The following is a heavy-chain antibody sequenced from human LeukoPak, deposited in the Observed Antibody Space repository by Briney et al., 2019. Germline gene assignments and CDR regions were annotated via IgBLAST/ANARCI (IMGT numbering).Heavy chain of an antibody. CDR2: MNPNSGNT. CDR3: ARVKYGSGSLTLDV. V-gene: IGHV1-8*01. J-gene: IGHJ6*04. CDR1: GYTFTSYD. Sequence: ASVKVSCKASGYTFTSYDLNWVRQATGQGLEWMGWMNPNSGNTGYAQKFQGRVTMTRNTSISTAYMELSSLRSEDTAVYYCARVKYGSGSLTLDVWGKGTTVTVSS. D-gene: IGHD3-10*01.